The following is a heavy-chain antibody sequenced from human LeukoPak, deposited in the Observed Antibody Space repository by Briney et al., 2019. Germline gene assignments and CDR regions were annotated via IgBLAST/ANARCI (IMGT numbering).Heavy chain of an antibody. CDR3: ARDTLHWNDARNYFDY. Sequence: GGSLRLSCAASGFTFSSYGMHWVRQAPGKGLEWVAVISYDGSNKYYADSVKGRFTISRDNSKNTLYLQMNSLRDEDTAVYYCARDTLHWNDARNYFDYWGQGTLVTVSS. J-gene: IGHJ4*02. CDR2: ISYDGSNK. CDR1: GFTFSSYG. V-gene: IGHV3-30*03. D-gene: IGHD1-1*01.